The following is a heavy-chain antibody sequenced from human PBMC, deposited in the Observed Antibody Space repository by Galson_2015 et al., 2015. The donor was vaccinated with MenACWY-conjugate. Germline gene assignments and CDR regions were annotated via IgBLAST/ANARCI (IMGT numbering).Heavy chain of an antibody. CDR1: GFTFSDYY. J-gene: IGHJ6*02. D-gene: IGHD3-10*01. V-gene: IGHV3-30*02. CDR3: ARDGTKYYYGSGSYYGMDV. CDR2: IRYDGSSK. Sequence: SLRLSCAASGFTFSDYYMSWIRQAPGKGLEWVAFIRYDGSSKYYADSVKGRFTISRDNSKNTLYLQMNSLGAEDTAVYYCARDGTKYYYGSGSYYGMDVWGQGTTVTVSS.